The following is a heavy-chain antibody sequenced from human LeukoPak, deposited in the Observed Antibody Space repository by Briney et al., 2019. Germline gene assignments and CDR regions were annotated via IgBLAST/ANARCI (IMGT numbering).Heavy chain of an antibody. V-gene: IGHV1-46*01. CDR2: INPSGGSA. CDR3: ARDLFDY. Sequence: ASVKVSCKVSGYTFTDYYMHWVQQAPGKGLGWMGIINPSGGSASYAQKFQGRVTMTRDTSTSTVYMELSSLRSEDTAVYYCARDLFDYWGQGTLVTVSS. CDR1: GYTFTDYY. J-gene: IGHJ4*02.